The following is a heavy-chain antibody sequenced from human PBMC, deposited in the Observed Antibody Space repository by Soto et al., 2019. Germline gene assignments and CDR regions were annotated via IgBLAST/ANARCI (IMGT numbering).Heavy chain of an antibody. D-gene: IGHD3-10*01. CDR3: ARSVRGVVNTGIDY. J-gene: IGHJ4*02. CDR1: GFTFSTYA. CDR2: ISFDGSSE. V-gene: IGHV3-30*04. Sequence: GGSLRLSCVVSGFTFSTYAMYWVSQAPGKGLEWVALISFDGSSEYYADSVKGRVTNSRDNSKDTLYLQMNSLISEDPVVFYCARSVRGVVNTGIDYWGQGTPVTVSS.